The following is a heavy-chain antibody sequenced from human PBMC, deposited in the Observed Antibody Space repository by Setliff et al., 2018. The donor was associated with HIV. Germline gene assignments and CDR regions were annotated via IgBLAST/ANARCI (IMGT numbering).Heavy chain of an antibody. CDR3: ARANFWSGYYGY. D-gene: IGHD3-3*01. CDR2: IYQSGSS. J-gene: IGHJ4*02. V-gene: IGHV4-38-2*01. Sequence: TLSLTCAVSGYSLSSGYYWGWIRQPPGKGLEWIGNIYQSGSSYSNPSLKSRVTISVDTSKNQFSLKLSSVTAADTAVYYCARANFWSGYYGYWGQGTLVTVSS. CDR1: GYSLSSGYY.